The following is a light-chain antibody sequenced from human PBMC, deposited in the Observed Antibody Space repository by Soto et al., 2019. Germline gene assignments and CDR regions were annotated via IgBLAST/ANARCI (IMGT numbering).Light chain of an antibody. CDR1: QSVSSN. Sequence: EIVMTQSPGTLSVSPGERATLSCRASQSVSSNLAWYQQKPGQAPRLLIYGASTRATGIPARCSGSGSETEFTLTISSLQSEDFAVYYCQQFYNWPRTFGQGTKVEIK. J-gene: IGKJ1*01. CDR2: GAS. CDR3: QQFYNWPRT. V-gene: IGKV3-15*01.